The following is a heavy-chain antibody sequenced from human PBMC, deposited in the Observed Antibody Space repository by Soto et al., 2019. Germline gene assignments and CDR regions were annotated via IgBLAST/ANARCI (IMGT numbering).Heavy chain of an antibody. CDR2: IYYSGST. J-gene: IGHJ3*02. D-gene: IGHD3-10*01. CDR1: GGSISSSSYY. CDR3: ERQGEGDAFDI. V-gene: IGHV4-39*01. Sequence: SETLSLTGTVSGGSISSSSYYWGWIRQPPGKGLEWIGSIYYSGSTYYNPSLKSRVTISVDTSKNQFSLKLGSVTAADTAVYYCERQGEGDAFDISGQGTMVTVSS.